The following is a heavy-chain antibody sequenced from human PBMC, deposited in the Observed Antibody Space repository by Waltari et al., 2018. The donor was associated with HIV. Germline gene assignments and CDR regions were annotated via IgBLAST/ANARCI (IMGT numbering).Heavy chain of an antibody. CDR2: LYTEGRT. V-gene: IGHV3-53*01. Sequence: EVQLVESGGGLVQPGGSLRLSCAASGFSVSDNYMSWVRPAPGKGLQQVPILYTEGRTQDIDCWQSGLIIFRDNAKNALYLQMNSLRVDHTAVYYCARMKRSYGSGQARYFYFGMDGWGQGTTVIVSS. D-gene: IGHD3-10*01. CDR3: ARMKRSYGSGQARYFYFGMDG. CDR1: GFSVSDNY. J-gene: IGHJ6*02.